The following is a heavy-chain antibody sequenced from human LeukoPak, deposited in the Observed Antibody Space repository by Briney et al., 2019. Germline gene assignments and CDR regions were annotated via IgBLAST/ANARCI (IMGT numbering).Heavy chain of an antibody. V-gene: IGHV4-30-2*01. CDR2: TYHSGST. CDR3: ARDMWELPSYYCYGMDV. Sequence: PSETLSLTCTVSGGSISSGGYYWSWIRQPPGKGLEWIGYTYHSGSTYYNPSLKSRVTISVDRSKNQFSLKLSSVTAADTAVYYCARDMWELPSYYCYGMDVWGQGTTVTVSS. D-gene: IGHD1-26*01. CDR1: GGSISSGGYY. J-gene: IGHJ6*02.